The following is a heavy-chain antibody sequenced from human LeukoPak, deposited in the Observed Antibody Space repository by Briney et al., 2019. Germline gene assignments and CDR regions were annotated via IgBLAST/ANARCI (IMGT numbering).Heavy chain of an antibody. D-gene: IGHD2-2*01. CDR1: GFTFSSYW. Sequence: GGSLTLSCAASGFTFSSYWMHWVRQAPGKGLVWVSRINSDGSSTSYADSVKGRFTITRDNAKNTLYLQMNSLRAEDTAVYYCARGVHIVVVPAATDSWGQGTLVTVSS. V-gene: IGHV3-74*01. CDR2: INSDGSST. CDR3: ARGVHIVVVPAATDS. J-gene: IGHJ5*01.